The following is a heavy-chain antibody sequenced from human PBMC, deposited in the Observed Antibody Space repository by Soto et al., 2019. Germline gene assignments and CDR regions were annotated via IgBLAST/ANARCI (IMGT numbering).Heavy chain of an antibody. Sequence: PGPSVKVSCKASGYTFTGYYMHWVRQAPGQGLEWMGWINPNSGGTNYAQKFQGRVTMTRDTSISTAYMELSRLRSDDTAVYYCARVTTVVVVAALDYWGQGTLVTVSS. V-gene: IGHV1-2*02. J-gene: IGHJ4*02. D-gene: IGHD2-15*01. CDR2: INPNSGGT. CDR3: ARVTTVVVVAALDY. CDR1: GYTFTGYY.